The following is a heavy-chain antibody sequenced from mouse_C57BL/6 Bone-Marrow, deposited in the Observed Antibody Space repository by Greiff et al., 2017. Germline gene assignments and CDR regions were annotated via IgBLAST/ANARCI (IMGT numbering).Heavy chain of an antibody. V-gene: IGHV1-26*01. J-gene: IGHJ1*03. CDR2: INPNNGGT. CDR3: AREGNYSYWYFEV. D-gene: IGHD2-1*01. Sequence: VQLQQSGPELVKPGASVKISCKASGYTFTDYYMNWVKQSHGKSLEWIGDINPNNGGTSYNQKFKGKATLTVVKSSSTAYMELRSLTSEDSAVYYCAREGNYSYWYFEVWGTGTTVTVSS. CDR1: GYTFTDYY.